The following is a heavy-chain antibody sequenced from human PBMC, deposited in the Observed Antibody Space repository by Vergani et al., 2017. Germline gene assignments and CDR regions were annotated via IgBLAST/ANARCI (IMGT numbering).Heavy chain of an antibody. CDR1: GGSISSGDHC. D-gene: IGHD6-25*01. CDR2: IFYSGTT. CDR3: ARVDTQVPATSHFYYMDV. V-gene: IGHV4-31*11. J-gene: IGHJ6*03. Sequence: QVQLQESGPGVVKPSQTLSLTCAVSGGSISSGDHCWTWIRQRPGKGLEWIGYIFYSGTTYDNPSLRSRLTISVDTSQNQFPLKLRSVTAADTAVYYCARVDTQVPATSHFYYMDVWGKGTTVVVSS.